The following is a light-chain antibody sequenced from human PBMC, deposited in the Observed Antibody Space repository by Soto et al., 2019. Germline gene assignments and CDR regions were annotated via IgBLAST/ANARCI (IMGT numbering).Light chain of an antibody. Sequence: DIVMTQSPLSLPVTPGEPASISCKSSQTLLHSDGRTYLYWYLQRPGQPPQLLIYEAFNRFSGVPDRFSGSGSGTDLTLKISRVEAEDVGVYYCMQSIQLPLTFGGGTKVDIK. CDR3: MQSIQLPLT. CDR1: QTLLHSDGRTY. V-gene: IGKV2D-29*01. J-gene: IGKJ4*01. CDR2: EAF.